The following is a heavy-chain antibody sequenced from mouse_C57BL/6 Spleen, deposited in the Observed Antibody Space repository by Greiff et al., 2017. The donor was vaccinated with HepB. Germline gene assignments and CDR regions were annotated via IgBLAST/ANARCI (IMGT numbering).Heavy chain of an antibody. CDR2: IRLKSDNYAT. D-gene: IGHD2-1*01. V-gene: IGHV6-3*01. J-gene: IGHJ2*01. CDR1: GFTFSNYW. Sequence: EVKLEESGGGLVQPGGSMKLSCVASGFTFSNYWMNWVRQSPEKGLEWVAQIRLKSDNYATHYAESVKGRFTISRDDSKSSVYLQMNNLSAEDTGIYYCTGGGNLDYWGQGTTLTVSS. CDR3: TGGGNLDY.